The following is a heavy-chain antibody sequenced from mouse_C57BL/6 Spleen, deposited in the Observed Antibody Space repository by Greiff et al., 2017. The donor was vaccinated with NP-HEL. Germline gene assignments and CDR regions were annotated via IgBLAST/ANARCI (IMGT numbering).Heavy chain of an antibody. CDR1: GFNIKDDY. CDR2: IDPENGDT. D-gene: IGHD2-4*01. V-gene: IGHV14-4*01. CDR3: TTRDYDYEGAWFAY. Sequence: VHVKQSGAELVRPGASVKLSCTASGFNIKDDYMHWVKQRPEQGLEWIGWIDPENGDTEYASKFQGKATITADTSSNTAYLQLSSLTSEDTAVYYCTTRDYDYEGAWFAYWGQGTLVTVSA. J-gene: IGHJ3*01.